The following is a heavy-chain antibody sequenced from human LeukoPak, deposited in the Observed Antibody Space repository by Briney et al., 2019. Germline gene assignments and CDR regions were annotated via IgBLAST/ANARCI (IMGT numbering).Heavy chain of an antibody. V-gene: IGHV1-18*01. CDR2: ISAYNGNT. J-gene: IGHJ3*02. CDR1: GYTFSIYG. D-gene: IGHD3-22*01. Sequence: ASVKVSCKASGYTFSIYGLNWVRQAPGQGLEWMGWISAYNGNTNYAQKLQGRVTMTTDTSTSTAYMELRSLRSDDTAVYYCARDLLHRGYAFDIWGRGTMVTVSS. CDR3: ARDLLHRGYAFDI.